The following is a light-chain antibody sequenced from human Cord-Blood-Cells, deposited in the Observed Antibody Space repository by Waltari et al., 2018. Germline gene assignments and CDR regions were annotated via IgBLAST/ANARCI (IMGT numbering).Light chain of an antibody. Sequence: EIVMTQSPATLSVSPGERATLSCRASPDVSSTLAWYQQKPGQPPRLLNYGASTRATCIPARCSGSGSGTEFTLTISSLQSEDFAIYYCQQYNNWPPLTFGGGTKVEIK. CDR2: GAS. V-gene: IGKV3-15*01. CDR3: QQYNNWPPLT. J-gene: IGKJ4*01. CDR1: PDVSST.